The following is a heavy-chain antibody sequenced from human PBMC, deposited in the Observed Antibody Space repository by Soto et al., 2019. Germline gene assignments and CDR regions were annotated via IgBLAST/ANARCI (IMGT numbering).Heavy chain of an antibody. V-gene: IGHV1-2*04. CDR2: INPNSGGT. CDR3: ARGGIVVVPAAMLLSYYYYYYGMDV. Sequence: QVQLVQSGAEVKKPGASVKVSCKASGYTFTGYYMHWVRQAPGQGLEWMGWINPNSGGTNYAQKFQGWVTMTRDTSISTAYMELSRLRSDDTAVYYCARGGIVVVPAAMLLSYYYYYYGMDVWGQGTTVTVSS. D-gene: IGHD2-2*01. CDR1: GYTFTGYY. J-gene: IGHJ6*02.